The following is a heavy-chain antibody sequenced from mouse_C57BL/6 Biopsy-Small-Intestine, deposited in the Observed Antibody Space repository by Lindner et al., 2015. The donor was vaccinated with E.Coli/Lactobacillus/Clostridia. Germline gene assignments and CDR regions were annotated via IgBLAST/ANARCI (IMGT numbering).Heavy chain of an antibody. CDR2: IIPILGKA. V-gene: IGHV1-81*01. CDR1: GGTFSSYA. D-gene: IGHD1-1*01. J-gene: IGHJ1*01. Sequence: SVKVSCKASGGTFSSYAISWVRQAPGQGLEWMGGIIPILGKANYAQKFQGRVTMTADKSTSTMYMELNSLKSEDTAVYYCAAKNQQGGSYNYYAMGVWGQGTTVTVSS. CDR3: AAKNQQGGSYNYYAMGV.